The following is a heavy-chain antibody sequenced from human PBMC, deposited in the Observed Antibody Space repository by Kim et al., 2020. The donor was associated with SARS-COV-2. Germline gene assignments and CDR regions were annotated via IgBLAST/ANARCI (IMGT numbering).Heavy chain of an antibody. D-gene: IGHD6-19*01. Sequence: GGSLRLSCAASGFTFRDYYMSWIRQAPGKGLEWVSYISSRASTRHYADSVRGRFTISRDNSKNSLYLQMNSVRTEDKAVYYCASNPEGGRGWSDAAQID. CDR3: ASNPEGGRGWSDAAQID. J-gene: IGHJ4*01. V-gene: IGHV3-11*04. CDR2: ISSRASTR. CDR1: GFTFRDYY.